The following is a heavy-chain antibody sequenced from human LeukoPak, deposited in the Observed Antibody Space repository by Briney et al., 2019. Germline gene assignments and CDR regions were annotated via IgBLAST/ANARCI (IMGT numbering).Heavy chain of an antibody. Sequence: ASVKVSCKASGGTFSSYTISWVRQASGQGLEWMGRIIPILGIANYAQKFQGRVTITADKSTSTAYMELSSLRSEDTAVYYCATGYCSSTSCSYFDYWGQGTLVTVSS. V-gene: IGHV1-69*02. D-gene: IGHD2-2*03. CDR2: IIPILGIA. CDR1: GGTFSSYT. CDR3: ATGYCSSTSCSYFDY. J-gene: IGHJ4*02.